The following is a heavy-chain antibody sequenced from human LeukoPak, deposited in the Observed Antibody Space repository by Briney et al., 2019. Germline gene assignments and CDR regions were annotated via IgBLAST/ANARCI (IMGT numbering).Heavy chain of an antibody. J-gene: IGHJ6*03. CDR3: ARGEGGGYMDV. CDR2: ISSSSSTI. CDR1: GFTFSSFS. V-gene: IGHV3-48*01. Sequence: GGSLRLSCAASGFTFSSFSVNWVRQAPGKGLEWVSYISSSSSTIYYADSVKGRFTISRDNAKNSLYLQMNSLRAEDTAVYYCARGEGGGYMDVWGKGTTVTVSS. D-gene: IGHD1-26*01.